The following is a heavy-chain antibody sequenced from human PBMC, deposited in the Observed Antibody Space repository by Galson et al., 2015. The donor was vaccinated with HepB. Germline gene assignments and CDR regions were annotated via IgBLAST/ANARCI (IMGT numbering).Heavy chain of an antibody. V-gene: IGHV3-74*01. J-gene: IGHJ4*02. CDR2: INSDGSTT. CDR1: GFTFSGYW. Sequence: SLRLSCAASGFTFSGYWIHWVRQAPGKGLVWASRINSDGSTTTYADSVKGRFTISRDNVKNTVYLEMNSLTAEDTAVYYCARGGSSPVRGFDHWGQGILVTVSS. D-gene: IGHD3-10*01. CDR3: ARGGSSPVRGFDH.